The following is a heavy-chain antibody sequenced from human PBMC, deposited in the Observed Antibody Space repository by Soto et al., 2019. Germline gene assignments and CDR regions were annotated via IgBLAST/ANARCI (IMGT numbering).Heavy chain of an antibody. CDR1: GFTFSDYY. Sequence: GGSLRLSCAASGFTFSDYYMSWIRQAPGKGLEWVSYISSSGSTIYYADSVKGRFTISRDNAKNSLYLQMNSLRAEDTAVYYCARAKRGELLWFGEPTYYFDYWGQGTLVTVSS. D-gene: IGHD3-10*01. CDR3: ARAKRGELLWFGEPTYYFDY. J-gene: IGHJ4*02. V-gene: IGHV3-11*01. CDR2: ISSSGSTI.